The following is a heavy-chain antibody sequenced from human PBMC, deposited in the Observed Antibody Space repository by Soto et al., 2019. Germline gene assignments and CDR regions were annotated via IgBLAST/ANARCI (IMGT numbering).Heavy chain of an antibody. V-gene: IGHV3-23*01. CDR1: GFTFSSYA. Sequence: PGGSLRLSCAASGFTFSSYAMSWVRQAPGKGLEWVSAISGSGGSTYYADSVKGRFSISRDNSKNTLYLQMSSLRAEDTAVYFCARVVGSETTNYYYYYMDVWGKGTTVTVSS. D-gene: IGHD4-17*01. J-gene: IGHJ6*03. CDR2: ISGSGGST. CDR3: ARVVGSETTNYYYYYMDV.